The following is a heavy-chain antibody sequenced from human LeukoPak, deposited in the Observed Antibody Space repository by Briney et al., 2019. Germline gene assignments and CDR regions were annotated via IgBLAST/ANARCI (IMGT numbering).Heavy chain of an antibody. D-gene: IGHD1-26*01. CDR1: GYTFTSYG. Sequence: ASVKVSCKASGYTFTSYGINWVRQAPGQGLEWMGWISAYNDNTNYAQKFQGRVTMTTDTSTSTAYMELRSLRSDDTAVYYCARDVHLMGATGLGYWGQGTLVTVAS. CDR3: ARDVHLMGATGLGY. CDR2: ISAYNDNT. V-gene: IGHV1-18*01. J-gene: IGHJ4*02.